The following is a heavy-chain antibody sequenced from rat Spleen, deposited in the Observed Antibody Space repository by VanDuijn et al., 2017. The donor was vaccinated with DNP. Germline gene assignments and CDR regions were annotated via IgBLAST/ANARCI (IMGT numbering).Heavy chain of an antibody. CDR3: VRWNSGHFDY. D-gene: IGHD4-3*01. J-gene: IGHJ2*01. CDR1: GFTFSNSD. CDR2: ISTGGGTT. V-gene: IGHV5-25*01. Sequence: EVQVVESGGGLVQPGRSMKLSCAASGFTFSNSDMAWVRQAPTKGLEWVASISTGGGTTYYRDSVKGRFTISRDNAKSTLYLQMNSLRSEDMATYHCVRWNSGHFDYWGQGVMVTVSS.